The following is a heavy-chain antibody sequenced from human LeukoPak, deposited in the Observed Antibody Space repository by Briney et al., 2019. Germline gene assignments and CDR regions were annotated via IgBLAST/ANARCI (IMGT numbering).Heavy chain of an antibody. J-gene: IGHJ4*02. V-gene: IGHV3-30-3*01. Sequence: GRSLKLSCAASGFTFSNYAMRWVRQAPGKGLEWVALISYDGSNKYYADSVKGRFTISRDNSKNTLYLQMNSLRAEDTAVYYCARERMERAFDYWGQGTLVTVSS. CDR1: GFTFSNYA. CDR3: ARERMERAFDY. D-gene: IGHD1-26*01. CDR2: ISYDGSNK.